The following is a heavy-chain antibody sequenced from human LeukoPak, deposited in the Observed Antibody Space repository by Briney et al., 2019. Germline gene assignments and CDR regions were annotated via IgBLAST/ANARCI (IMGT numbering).Heavy chain of an antibody. J-gene: IGHJ6*03. CDR2: ISAYNGNT. D-gene: IGHD3-10*01. Sequence: ASVKVSCKASGYTFTSYGISWVRQAPGQGLEWMGWISAYNGNTNYAQKFQGRVTITADESTSTAYMELSSLRSEDTAVYYCARERYYYGSGSSIPQTYYYYYYMDVWGKGTTVTVSS. V-gene: IGHV1-18*01. CDR1: GYTFTSYG. CDR3: ARERYYYGSGSSIPQTYYYYYYMDV.